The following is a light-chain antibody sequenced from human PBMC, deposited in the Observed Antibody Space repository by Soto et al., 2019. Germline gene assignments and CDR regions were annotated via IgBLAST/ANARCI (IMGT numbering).Light chain of an antibody. Sequence: DIQMTQSPSSLSASVGDRVTITCRASKSISSCLNWYQQKPGKAPKLLIYAASSLQSGAPSRFSGSGSATDFTLTISSLQPEDFATYYCQQSYSTLWTFGQGTKVEIK. CDR2: AAS. J-gene: IGKJ1*01. CDR1: KSISSC. CDR3: QQSYSTLWT. V-gene: IGKV1-39*01.